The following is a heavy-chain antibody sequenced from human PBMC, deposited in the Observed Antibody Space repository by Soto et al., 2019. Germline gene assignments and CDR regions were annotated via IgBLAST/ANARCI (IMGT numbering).Heavy chain of an antibody. J-gene: IGHJ6*02. CDR3: ARLRFGDLLERPSYYYGMDV. CDR2: IYPGDSDT. V-gene: IGHV5-51*01. CDR1: GYSFASYW. Sequence: PGESLKISCKGSGYSFASYWIGWVRQMPGKGLEWMGVIYPGDSDTRYSPSFQGHVTISADKSISTASLQWSSLKASDTAMYYCARLRFGDLLERPSYYYGMDVWGQGTTVTVSS. D-gene: IGHD3-10*01.